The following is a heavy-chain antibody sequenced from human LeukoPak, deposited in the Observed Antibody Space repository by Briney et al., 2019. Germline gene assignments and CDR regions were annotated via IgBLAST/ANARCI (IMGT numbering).Heavy chain of an antibody. D-gene: IGHD5-12*01. CDR2: INYSGST. Sequence: KPSETLSLTCAVSGGSIGTYYWSWIRQPPGKALEWIAYINYSGSTKYSPSLQSRVTISVDTPKNQFSLKLTSVTAADTAVYYCARHAFDSGRIEYWGQGTLVTVSS. J-gene: IGHJ4*02. CDR1: GGSIGTYY. CDR3: ARHAFDSGRIEY. V-gene: IGHV4-59*08.